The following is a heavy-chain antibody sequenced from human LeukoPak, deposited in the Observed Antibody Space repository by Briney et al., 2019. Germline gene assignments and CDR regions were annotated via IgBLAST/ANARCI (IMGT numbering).Heavy chain of an antibody. CDR2: INPNSGGT. CDR1: GYTFTGYY. D-gene: IGHD2-2*01. Sequence: ASVKVSCKASGYTFTGYYMHWLRQAPGQRLEWMGWINPNSGGTDYAQKFQGRVTMTRDTSISTAYMELSRLRSDDTAVYYCARLYDIVVVPAAMRLDYWGQGTLVTVSS. CDR3: ARLYDIVVVPAAMRLDY. J-gene: IGHJ4*02. V-gene: IGHV1-2*02.